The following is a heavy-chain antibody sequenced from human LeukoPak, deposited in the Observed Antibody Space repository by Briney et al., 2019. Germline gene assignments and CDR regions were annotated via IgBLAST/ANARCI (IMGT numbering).Heavy chain of an antibody. J-gene: IGHJ3*02. CDR3: ARGQLFSGPLIITMVRGVISAFDI. Sequence: PSETLSLTCAVSGGSISSSNWWSWVRQPPGKGLEWIGEIYHSGSTNYNPSLKSRVTISVDKSKNQFSLKLSSVTAADTAVYYCARGQLFSGPLIITMVRGVISAFDIWGQGTMVTVSS. CDR1: GGSISSSNW. CDR2: IYHSGST. D-gene: IGHD3-10*01. V-gene: IGHV4-4*02.